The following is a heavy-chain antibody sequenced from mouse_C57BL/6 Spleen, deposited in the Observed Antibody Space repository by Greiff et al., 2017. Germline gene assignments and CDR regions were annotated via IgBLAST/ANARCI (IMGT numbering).Heavy chain of an antibody. V-gene: IGHV1-59*01. CDR1: GYTFTSYW. Sequence: QVQLQQPGAELVRPGTSVKLSCKASGYTFTSYWMHWVKQRPGQGLEWIGVIDPSDSYTNYNQKFKGKATLTVDTSSSTAYMQLSSLTSEDSAVXYCARVDGPYAMDYWGQGTSVTVSS. D-gene: IGHD2-3*01. J-gene: IGHJ4*01. CDR3: ARVDGPYAMDY. CDR2: IDPSDSYT.